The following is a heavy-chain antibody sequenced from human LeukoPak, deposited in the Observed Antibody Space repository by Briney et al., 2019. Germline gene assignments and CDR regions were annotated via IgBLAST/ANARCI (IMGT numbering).Heavy chain of an antibody. CDR3: ARPVVLGAYLRGAYYFDS. CDR2: IWYDGSDK. CDR1: GFAFSNYG. D-gene: IGHD3-16*01. J-gene: IGHJ4*02. Sequence: GGSLRLSCAASGFAFSNYGMHWVRQAPGKGLEWVAVIWYDGSDKYHADSVKGRFTISRDNSKNTLYLQMNSLRVEDTAVYYCARPVVLGAYLRGAYYFDSWGQGTLVTVSS. V-gene: IGHV3-33*01.